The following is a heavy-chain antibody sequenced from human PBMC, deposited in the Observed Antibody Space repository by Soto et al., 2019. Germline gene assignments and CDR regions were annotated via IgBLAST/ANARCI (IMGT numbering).Heavy chain of an antibody. V-gene: IGHV4-31*03. J-gene: IGHJ4*02. CDR3: ARGIAAAGTVDRFDY. Sequence: SETLSLTCTVSGGSISSGGYYWSWIRQHPGKGLEWIGYIYYSGSTYYNPSLKSRVTISVDTSKNQFSLKLSSVTAADTAVYYCARGIAAAGTVDRFDYWGQGTLVTVSS. CDR2: IYYSGST. D-gene: IGHD6-13*01. CDR1: GGSISSGGYY.